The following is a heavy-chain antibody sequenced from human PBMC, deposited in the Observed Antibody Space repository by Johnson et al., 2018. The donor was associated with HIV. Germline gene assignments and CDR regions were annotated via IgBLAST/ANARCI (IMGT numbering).Heavy chain of an antibody. V-gene: IGHV3-30*19. J-gene: IGHJ3*02. D-gene: IGHD3-3*01. CDR2: ISYDGSNK. Sequence: QVQLVESGGGVVQPGRSLRLSCAASGFTFRSYGMNWVRQAPGKGLAWVAVISYDGSNKYYADSVKGRFTISRANSKNTLYLQMNSLRAEDTAVYYCARVSYDFWSGYYTGHDAFDIWGQGTMVTVSS. CDR3: ARVSYDFWSGYYTGHDAFDI. CDR1: GFTFRSYG.